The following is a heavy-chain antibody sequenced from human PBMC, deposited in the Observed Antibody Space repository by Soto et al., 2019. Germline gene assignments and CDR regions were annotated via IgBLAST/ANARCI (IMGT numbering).Heavy chain of an antibody. D-gene: IGHD2-15*01. Sequence: ASVKVSCKASGYTFSTYGISWVRQAPGQGLEWMGWISTYNGNTNYALKLQGRVTMTTDTSTSTAYMELRSLRSDDTAVYYCARDGYSRPDYWGQGTLVTVSS. CDR1: GYTFSTYG. J-gene: IGHJ4*02. CDR2: ISTYNGNT. CDR3: ARDGYSRPDY. V-gene: IGHV1-18*04.